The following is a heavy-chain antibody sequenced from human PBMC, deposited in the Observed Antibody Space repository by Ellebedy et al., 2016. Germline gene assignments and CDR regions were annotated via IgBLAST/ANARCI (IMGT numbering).Heavy chain of an antibody. Sequence: GGSLRLXXAASGFTFSSYTMNWVRQAPGKGLEWVSSITSSGTYLYYADSVKGRFTISRDNAKNSLYLQMSSLRAEDTAVYYCARGVGGTSLNWFDPWGQGTLVTVSS. CDR1: GFTFSSYT. CDR2: ITSSGTYL. D-gene: IGHD3-16*01. V-gene: IGHV3-21*01. CDR3: ARGVGGTSLNWFDP. J-gene: IGHJ5*02.